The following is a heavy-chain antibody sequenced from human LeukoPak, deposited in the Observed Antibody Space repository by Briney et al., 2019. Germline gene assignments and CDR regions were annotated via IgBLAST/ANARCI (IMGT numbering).Heavy chain of an antibody. D-gene: IGHD4-11*01. Sequence: ESLKVSCQASGYTSSNYWIVWVRQMPGKGLEWMGIIHLGDSNTRYSPSFQGQVTISADKSINTAYLQWSSLKASDTAIYYCARPREYDYSNYFPFSYWGQGTLVTVSS. CDR1: GYTSSNYW. V-gene: IGHV5-51*01. CDR2: IHLGDSNT. CDR3: ARPREYDYSNYFPFSY. J-gene: IGHJ4*02.